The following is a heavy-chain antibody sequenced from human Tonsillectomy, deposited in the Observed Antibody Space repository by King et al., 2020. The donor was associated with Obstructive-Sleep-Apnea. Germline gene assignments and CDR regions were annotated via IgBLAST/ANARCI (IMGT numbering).Heavy chain of an antibody. CDR2: INWNSDYI. J-gene: IGHJ3*02. Sequence: VQLVESGGGLVQPGRSLRLSCSASGFSFDDFAMHWVRQAPGKGLEWVSGINWNSDYIGYADSVKGRFSISRDNAKNSLYLQMNSLRPEDTALYYCVKDRAGGVPDAFHIWGQGTMVTVSS. D-gene: IGHD3-16*01. CDR3: VKDRAGGVPDAFHI. CDR1: GFSFDDFA. V-gene: IGHV3-9*01.